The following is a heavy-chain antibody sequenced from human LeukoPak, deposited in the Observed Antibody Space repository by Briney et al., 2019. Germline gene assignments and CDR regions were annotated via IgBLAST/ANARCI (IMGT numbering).Heavy chain of an antibody. D-gene: IGHD6-13*01. Sequence: GGSLRLSCAASGFTFSSYSMNWVRQAPGKGLEWVSYISSSSNTIYYADSVKGRFSISRDNAENSLYLQMNSLRDEDTAVYYCTRGAYYSSTSPNYCDYWGQGNLVTVSP. CDR2: ISSSSNTI. CDR3: TRGAYYSSTSPNYCDY. CDR1: GFTFSSYS. J-gene: IGHJ4*02. V-gene: IGHV3-48*02.